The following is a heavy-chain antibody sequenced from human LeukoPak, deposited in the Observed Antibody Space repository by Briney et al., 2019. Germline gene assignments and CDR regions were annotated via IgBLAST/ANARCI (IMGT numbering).Heavy chain of an antibody. CDR3: ARGGEYCSSTSCPKYYFDY. Sequence: PSETLSLTCAVYGGSFSGYYWSWIRQPPGKGLEWIGEINHSGSTNYNPSLKSRVTISVDTSKNQFSLKLSSVTAADTAVYYCARGGEYCSSTSCPKYYFDYWGQGTLVTVSS. CDR1: GGSFSGYY. CDR2: INHSGST. V-gene: IGHV4-34*01. D-gene: IGHD2-2*01. J-gene: IGHJ4*02.